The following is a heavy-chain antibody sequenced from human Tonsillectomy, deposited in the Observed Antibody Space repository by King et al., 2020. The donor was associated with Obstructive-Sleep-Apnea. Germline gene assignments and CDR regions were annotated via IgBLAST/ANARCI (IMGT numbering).Heavy chain of an antibody. V-gene: IGHV4-39*06. CDR1: GGSISSSSYY. CDR3: ARGRATGTNWFVP. J-gene: IGHJ5*02. Sequence: LQLQESGPGLVKPSETLSLTCTVSGGSISSSSYYWGWIRQPPGKGLEWIGNMYYSGRTFYNPSLKSRVTISVDVSKNQFPLQLISVTAADTAVYYCARGRATGTNWFVPWGQGTLVTVSS. D-gene: IGHD1-1*01. CDR2: MYYSGRT.